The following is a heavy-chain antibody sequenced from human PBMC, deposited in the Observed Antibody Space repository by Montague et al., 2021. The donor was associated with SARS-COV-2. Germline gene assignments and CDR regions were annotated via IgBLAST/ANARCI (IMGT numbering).Heavy chain of an antibody. D-gene: IGHD3-10*01. CDR3: ARGMIRGVTTPFDY. CDR2: IYYSGTT. CDR1: SGSIISSGYY. J-gene: IGHJ4*02. V-gene: IGHV4-39*02. Sequence: SETLSLTCSVSSGSIISSGYYWGWIRQPPGKEPEWIGNIYYSGTTYYXPSLQSRGTISVDTSKNHLSLRLSSVTAADTAVYFCARGMIRGVTTPFDYWGQGSQDTVSS.